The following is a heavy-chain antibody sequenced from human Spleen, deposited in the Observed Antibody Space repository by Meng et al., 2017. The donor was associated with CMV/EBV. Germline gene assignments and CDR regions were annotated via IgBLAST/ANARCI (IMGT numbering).Heavy chain of an antibody. CDR3: ARGLGGGSSTYYFDY. Sequence: SGGTFSSYSVNCVRQAPGLGLEWMGGIIPIFCTAKDVQEFQGRVTMTRNTSVSTAYMELSSLRSEDTAVYYCARGLGGGSSTYYFDYWGQGSLVTVSS. CDR2: IIPIFCTA. V-gene: IGHV1-69*05. CDR1: GGTFSSYS. J-gene: IGHJ4*02. D-gene: IGHD1-26*01.